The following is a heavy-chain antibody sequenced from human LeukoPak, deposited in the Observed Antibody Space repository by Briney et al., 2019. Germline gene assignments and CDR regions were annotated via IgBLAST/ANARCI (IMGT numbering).Heavy chain of an antibody. V-gene: IGHV4-59*12. CDR3: ARDLGITMVRGVIRGGPNWFDP. CDR2: IYYSGST. J-gene: IGHJ5*02. CDR1: GGSISSYY. Sequence: PSETLSLTCTVSGGSISSYYWSWIRQPPGKGLEWIGYIYYSGSTNYNPSLKSRVTMSVDTSKNQFSLKLSSVTAADTAVYYCARDLGITMVRGVIRGGPNWFDPWGQGTLVTVSS. D-gene: IGHD3-10*01.